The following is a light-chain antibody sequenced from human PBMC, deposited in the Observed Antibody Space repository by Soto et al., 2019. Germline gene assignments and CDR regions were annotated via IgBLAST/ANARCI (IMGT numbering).Light chain of an antibody. CDR3: CSHAGSSILYV. CDR2: EVT. Sequence: QSALTQPASVSGSPGQSITVSCTGTSSDVGYYNLVSWYQHHPGKAPKLLIYEVTKRPSGVSNRFSGSKSGNTASLTISGLQAEDEADYYCCSHAGSSILYVFGTGTKLTVL. CDR1: SSDVGYYNL. V-gene: IGLV2-23*02. J-gene: IGLJ1*01.